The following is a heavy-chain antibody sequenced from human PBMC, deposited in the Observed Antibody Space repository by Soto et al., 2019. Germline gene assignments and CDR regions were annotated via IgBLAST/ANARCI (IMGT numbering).Heavy chain of an antibody. CDR2: IYYSGST. J-gene: IGHJ4*02. CDR1: ARTIRSYY. CDR3: ARHARTYDYGDYALGYYFDY. Sequence: SETQSLTSTPSARTIRSYYWSWIRPPPEKGLEWIGYIYYSGSTNYNPSLKSRVTISVDTSKNQFSLKLSSVTAADTAVYYCARHARTYDYGDYALGYYFDYWGQGTLVTVSS. D-gene: IGHD4-17*01. V-gene: IGHV4-59*08.